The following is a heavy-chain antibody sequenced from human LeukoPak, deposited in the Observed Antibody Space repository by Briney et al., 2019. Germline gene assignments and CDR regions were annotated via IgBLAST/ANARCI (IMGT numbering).Heavy chain of an antibody. D-gene: IGHD3-3*01. CDR2: INHSGST. CDR3: ARDSFGVVILSDY. V-gene: IGHV4-34*01. J-gene: IGHJ4*02. Sequence: SETLSLACAVYGGSFSGYYWSWIRQPPGKGLEWIGEINHSGSTNYNPSLKSRVTISVDTSKNQFSLKLSSVTAADTAVYYCARDSFGVVILSDYWGQGTLVTVSS. CDR1: GGSFSGYY.